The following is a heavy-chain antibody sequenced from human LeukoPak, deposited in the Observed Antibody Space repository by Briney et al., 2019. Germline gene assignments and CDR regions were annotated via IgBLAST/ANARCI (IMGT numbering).Heavy chain of an antibody. CDR1: GFTFSSYG. J-gene: IGHJ4*02. V-gene: IGHV3-21*01. Sequence: PGRSLRLSCTASGFTFSSYGMHWVRPAPGKGLGWVSSISGSSIYVYYSDSVRGRFTISRDNAKNSLYLQMNSLRAEDTAVYYCARDATPTSGYQFDYWGQGTLVTVSA. CDR2: ISGSSIYV. D-gene: IGHD3-3*01. CDR3: ARDATPTSGYQFDY.